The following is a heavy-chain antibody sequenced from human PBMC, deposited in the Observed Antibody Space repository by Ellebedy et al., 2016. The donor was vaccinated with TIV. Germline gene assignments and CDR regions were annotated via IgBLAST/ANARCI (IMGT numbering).Heavy chain of an antibody. Sequence: PGGSLRLSCEVSRFAFSGYWMHWVRQAPGKGLVWVSRITTDAESYADSVKGRFTVSRDNAKQTVYLQMNSLRAEDTAVYYCGRILGGSGSRSEAIDYWGQGSLVIVSS. CDR3: GRILGGSGSRSEAIDY. CDR2: ITTDAE. J-gene: IGHJ4*02. D-gene: IGHD5-12*01. V-gene: IGHV3-74*01. CDR1: RFAFSGYW.